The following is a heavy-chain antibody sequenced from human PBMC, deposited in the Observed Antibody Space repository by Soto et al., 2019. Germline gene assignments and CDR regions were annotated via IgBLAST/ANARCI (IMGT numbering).Heavy chain of an antibody. J-gene: IGHJ4*02. V-gene: IGHV5-51*01. CDR3: ASGELRL. CDR1: GYSFTIYW. CDR2: IYPGDSYT. D-gene: IGHD3-10*01. Sequence: PGESLKISCKGSGYSFTIYWIGWVRQMPGKVLDLMGIIYPGDSYTRXXPSFQGQXXISAYKSITTXYLQWXILTASDTAMYYCASGELRLWCQGTLVTVSS.